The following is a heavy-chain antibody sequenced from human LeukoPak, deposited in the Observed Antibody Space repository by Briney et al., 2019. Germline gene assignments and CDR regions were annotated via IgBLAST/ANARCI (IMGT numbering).Heavy chain of an antibody. J-gene: IGHJ4*02. V-gene: IGHV3-23*01. CDR2: ASYYVGKQ. CDR3: AKAGIGADGAGFLCEY. CDR1: GFTFSSYG. Sequence: GGSLRLSCAASGFTFSSYGMHWVRQAPGKGLEWVSTASYYVGKQYHADSVRGRFTVSRDNSRNTVSLQMSSLRVEDTGIYYCAKAGIGADGAGFLCEYWGQGTLVTVSS. D-gene: IGHD1-1*01.